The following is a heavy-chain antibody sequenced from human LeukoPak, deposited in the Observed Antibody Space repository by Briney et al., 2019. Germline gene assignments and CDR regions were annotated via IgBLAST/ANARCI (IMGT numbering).Heavy chain of an antibody. J-gene: IGHJ3*02. CDR2: INSDGSST. CDR1: GFTFSSYW. D-gene: IGHD4-17*01. CDR3: AREKVYGDNDAFDI. V-gene: IGHV3-74*01. Sequence: GGSLRLSCAASGFTFSSYWMHWVRQAPGKGLVWVSRINSDGSSTSYADSVKGRFTISRDNAKNTLYMQMNSLRAEDTAVYYCAREKVYGDNDAFDIWGQGTMVTVSS.